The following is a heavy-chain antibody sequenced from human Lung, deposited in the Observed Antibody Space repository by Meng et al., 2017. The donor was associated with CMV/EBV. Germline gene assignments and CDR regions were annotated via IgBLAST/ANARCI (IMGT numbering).Heavy chain of an antibody. J-gene: IGHJ4*02. CDR3: ARRGIVSSYYVDY. D-gene: IGHD1-26*01. Sequence: GESXKISCKGSEYSFTSYWIGWVRQMPGKGLEWMGIIYPGDSDTRYSTSSQGQVTISADKSISTAYLQWSSLKASDTALYYCARRGIVSSYYVDYWGQGTLVTVSS. CDR1: EYSFTSYW. V-gene: IGHV5-51*01. CDR2: IYPGDSDT.